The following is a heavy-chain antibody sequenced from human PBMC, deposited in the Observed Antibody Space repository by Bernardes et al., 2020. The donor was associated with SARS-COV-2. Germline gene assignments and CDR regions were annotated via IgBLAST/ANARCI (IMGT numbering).Heavy chain of an antibody. D-gene: IGHD3-10*01. Sequence: GGSLRLSCAASGFTFSNAWMSWVRQAPGKGLEWVGRIKSKTDGGTTDYAAPVKGRFTISRDDSKNTLYLQMNSLKTEDTAVYYCTTDPYYGSGSYYNLQWFDPWGQGTLVTVSS. J-gene: IGHJ5*02. CDR3: TTDPYYGSGSYYNLQWFDP. CDR2: IKSKTDGGTT. CDR1: GFTFSNAW. V-gene: IGHV3-15*01.